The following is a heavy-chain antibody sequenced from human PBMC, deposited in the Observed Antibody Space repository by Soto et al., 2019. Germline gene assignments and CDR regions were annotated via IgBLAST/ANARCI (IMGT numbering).Heavy chain of an antibody. CDR2: TYYRSKWYN. D-gene: IGHD6-13*01. CDR1: GDSVSSNSAA. V-gene: IGHV6-1*01. CDR3: ARDRGSSSWYDYYYGMDV. J-gene: IGHJ6*02. Sequence: SQTLSLTCAISGDSVSSNSAAWNWIRQSPSRGLEWLGRTYYRSKWYNDYAVSVKSRITINPDTSKNQFSLQLNSVTPEDTAVYYCARDRGSSSWYDYYYGMDVWGQGTTVTVSS.